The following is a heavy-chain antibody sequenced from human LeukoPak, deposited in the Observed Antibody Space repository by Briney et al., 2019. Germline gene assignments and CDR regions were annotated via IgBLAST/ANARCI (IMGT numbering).Heavy chain of an antibody. CDR3: ARVRSGSLDY. CDR1: GFTFSSYS. CDR2: IRSSSSDI. Sequence: GGSLRLSCAASGFTFSSYSMNWVRQAPGKGLEWVSFIRSSSSDICYADSVKGRFTISRDNAKNSLYLQMDSLKAEDTAVYYCARVRSGSLDYWGQGTLVTVSS. D-gene: IGHD1-26*01. J-gene: IGHJ4*02. V-gene: IGHV3-21*01.